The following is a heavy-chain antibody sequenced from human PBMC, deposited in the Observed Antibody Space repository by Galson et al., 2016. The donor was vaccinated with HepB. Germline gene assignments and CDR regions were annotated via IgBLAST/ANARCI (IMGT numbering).Heavy chain of an antibody. CDR2: ISGYNGNT. V-gene: IGHV1-18*04. J-gene: IGHJ4*02. Sequence: SVKVSCKASGYTFTSYGISWVRQAPGEGLEWMGWISGYNGNTTYAPKLQGRVTMTTETSTRTAYMELRRLRSDDPAVYYCARGSSSAYGGNSYWGQGTLVTVSS. D-gene: IGHD4-23*01. CDR1: GYTFTSYG. CDR3: ARGSSSAYGGNSY.